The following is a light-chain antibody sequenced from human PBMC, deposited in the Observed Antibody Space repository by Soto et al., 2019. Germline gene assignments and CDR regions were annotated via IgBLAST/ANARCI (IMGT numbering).Light chain of an antibody. CDR1: QSVSSNY. CDR2: DAS. CDR3: QQYGNSPPYT. J-gene: IGKJ2*01. V-gene: IGKV3-20*01. Sequence: EIVLTQSPGTLSVSPGERATLSCRASQSVSSNYLAWYQQKPGQAPRLLIHDASSRATGVPDRFSGSGSGTDFTLTISRLEPEDFAVYYCQQYGNSPPYTFGQGTNVDIK.